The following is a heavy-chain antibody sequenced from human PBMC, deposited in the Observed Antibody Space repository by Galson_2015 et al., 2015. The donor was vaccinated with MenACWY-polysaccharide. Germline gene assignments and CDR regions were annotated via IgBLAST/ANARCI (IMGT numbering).Heavy chain of an antibody. D-gene: IGHD2-2*01. J-gene: IGHJ4*02. CDR2: IIPIFGTA. V-gene: IGHV1-69*13. CDR1: GGTFSSYA. Sequence: SVKVSCKASGGTFSSYAISWVRQAPGQGLEWMGGIIPIFGTANYAQKFQGRVTITADESTSTAYMELSSLRSEDTAVYYCARDRGRCSSTSCLPHSFDYWGQGTLVTVSS. CDR3: ARDRGRCSSTSCLPHSFDY.